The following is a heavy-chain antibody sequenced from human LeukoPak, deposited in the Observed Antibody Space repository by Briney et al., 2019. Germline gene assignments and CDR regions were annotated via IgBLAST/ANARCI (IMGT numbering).Heavy chain of an antibody. CDR1: GITLSNYG. J-gene: IGHJ4*02. CDR2: ISGSGGST. Sequence: GGSLRLSCAVSGITLSNYGMSWVRQAPGKGLEWVAGISGSGGSTNYADSVKGRFTISRDNRKNTLYLQMNSLRAEDTAVYFCAKRGVVIRVILVGFHKEAYYFDSWGQGALVTVS. D-gene: IGHD3-22*01. V-gene: IGHV3-23*01. CDR3: AKRGVVIRVILVGFHKEAYYFDS.